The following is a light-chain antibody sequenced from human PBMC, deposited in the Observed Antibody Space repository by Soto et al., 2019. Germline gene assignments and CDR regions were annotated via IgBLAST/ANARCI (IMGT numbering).Light chain of an antibody. CDR1: SGHSSYI. J-gene: IGLJ3*02. CDR2: LEGSGSY. CDR3: GYTDSSTHTV. Sequence: QSVLTQSSSASASLGSSVKLTCTLSSGHSSYIIAWHQQQPGKAPRYLMKLEGSGSYNTGSGVPARFSGSSSGAARYLTISNLQFEDEADYYCGYTDSSTHTVFGGGTKLTVL. V-gene: IGLV4-60*02.